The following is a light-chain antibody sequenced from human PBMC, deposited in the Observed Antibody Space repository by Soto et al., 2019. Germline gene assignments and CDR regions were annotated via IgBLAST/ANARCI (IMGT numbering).Light chain of an antibody. Sequence: QSALTQPTSVSGSPGQSIIISCTGTSSDVCGYNYVSWYQHHPSKAPKLMICDVSDRPSGVSNRFSGSKSGNTASLTISGLQPEDEADYYCSSYTNTGTPWVFGTGTKVTVL. CDR3: SSYTNTGTPWV. CDR2: DVS. J-gene: IGLJ1*01. CDR1: SSDVCGYNY. V-gene: IGLV2-14*03.